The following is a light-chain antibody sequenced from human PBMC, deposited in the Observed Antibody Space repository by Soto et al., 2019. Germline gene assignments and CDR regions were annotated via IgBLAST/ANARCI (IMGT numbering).Light chain of an antibody. Sequence: QSALTQPASVSGSPGQSITISCTGASSDVGNCNCVSWYQQHPGKAPKLMIYEVSNRPSGVSDRFYGSKAGNTASLTISGLQAEDEADYYCSSFTSSSTWVFGGGTKVTVL. V-gene: IGLV2-14*01. CDR2: EVS. CDR1: SSDVGNCNC. CDR3: SSFTSSSTWV. J-gene: IGLJ3*02.